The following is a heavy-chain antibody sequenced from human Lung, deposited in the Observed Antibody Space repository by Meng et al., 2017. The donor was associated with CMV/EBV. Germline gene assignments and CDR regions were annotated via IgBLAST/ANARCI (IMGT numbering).Heavy chain of an antibody. CDR1: GLTVNNNF. Sequence: ETLSLTCAASGLTVNNNFLTWVRQGPGKGLEWVSAMYSGGSTYYTDSVKGRFTLSRDNSKNTLYLQMNRLRAEDTGVYYCVKEMYWDQSYHGMDVWGQGTTVTVSS. J-gene: IGHJ6*02. CDR3: VKEMYWDQSYHGMDV. CDR2: MYSGGST. D-gene: IGHD2-8*02. V-gene: IGHV3-66*02.